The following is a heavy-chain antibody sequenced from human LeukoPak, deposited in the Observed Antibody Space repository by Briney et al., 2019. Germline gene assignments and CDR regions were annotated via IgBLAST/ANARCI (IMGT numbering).Heavy chain of an antibody. Sequence: GASVKVSCKASGGTFSSYAISWVRQAPGQGLEWKGRIIPILGIANYAQKFQGRVTITADKSTSTAYMELSSLRSEDTAVYYCAITRSGSYYESIDYWGQGTLVTVSS. J-gene: IGHJ4*02. CDR1: GGTFSSYA. V-gene: IGHV1-69*04. CDR2: IIPILGIA. CDR3: AITRSGSYYESIDY. D-gene: IGHD1-26*01.